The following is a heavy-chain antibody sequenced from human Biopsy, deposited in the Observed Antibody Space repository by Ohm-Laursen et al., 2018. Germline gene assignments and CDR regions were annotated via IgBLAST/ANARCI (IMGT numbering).Heavy chain of an antibody. D-gene: IGHD4-23*01. CDR3: ARGSNEYGGLYFPH. J-gene: IGHJ1*01. Sequence: SGTLSLTCIVSGGSFTGHYWTWIRQPPGKGLEWIGHISHTGYTSYKSSLKSRVTISLDTSRKHFSLRLTSLAAADTAVYYCARGSNEYGGLYFPHWGQGTLVTVSS. CDR1: GGSFTGHY. CDR2: ISHTGYT. V-gene: IGHV4-59*11.